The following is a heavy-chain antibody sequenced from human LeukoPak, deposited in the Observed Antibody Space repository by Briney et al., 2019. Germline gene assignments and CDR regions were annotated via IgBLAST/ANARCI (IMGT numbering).Heavy chain of an antibody. Sequence: GGSLRLSCEASGFIFDDHGMSWVRQAPGKGLEWVSGINWNGGSTGYADSVKGRFTISRDNARNSLYLQINSLRAEDTAFYYCAASSNYFFYYMDVWGKGTTVTVSS. J-gene: IGHJ6*03. V-gene: IGHV3-20*04. CDR1: GFIFDDHG. CDR2: INWNGGST. CDR3: AASSNYFFYYMDV. D-gene: IGHD4-11*01.